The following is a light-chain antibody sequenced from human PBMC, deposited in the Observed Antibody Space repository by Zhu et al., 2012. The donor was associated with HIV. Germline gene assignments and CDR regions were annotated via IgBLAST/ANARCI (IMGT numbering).Light chain of an antibody. J-gene: IGKJ4*01. V-gene: IGKV3-11*01. CDR2: DTS. Sequence: IVLTQSPATLSLSPGERATVSCRASGSVRSFLAWYQQKPGQAPRLPIYDTSKRATGIPARFSGSGSGTDFTLTINSLEPEDFALYYCQQRSSWPLTFGGGTKVEIK. CDR3: QQRSSWPLT. CDR1: GSVRSF.